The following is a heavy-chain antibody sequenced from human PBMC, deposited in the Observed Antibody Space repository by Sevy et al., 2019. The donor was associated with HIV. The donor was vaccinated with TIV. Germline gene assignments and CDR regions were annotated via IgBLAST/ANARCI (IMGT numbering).Heavy chain of an antibody. CDR1: GFTFTNYA. Sequence: GGSLRLSCAASGFTFTNYAMYWVRQTPGKGLEWVSVISDSGGNTYYADSVKGRFTISRDNSENTLYLQMNSLRAGDTAVYYCAKAGGSTGGSFDYWGQGTLVTVSS. D-gene: IGHD7-27*01. CDR3: AKAGGSTGGSFDY. CDR2: ISDSGGNT. V-gene: IGHV3-23*01. J-gene: IGHJ4*02.